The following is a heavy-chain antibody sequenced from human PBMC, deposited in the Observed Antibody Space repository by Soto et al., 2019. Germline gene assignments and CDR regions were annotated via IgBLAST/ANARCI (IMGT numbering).Heavy chain of an antibody. V-gene: IGHV3-13*01. J-gene: IGHJ4*02. CDR3: ALGSRVPAARTDLDY. Sequence: EVQLVESGGGLVQPGGSLRLSCAASGFTFSSYDMHWVRQGTGKGLEWVSAIGTAGDTYYPGSVRGRFTISRENAKNSLYLLMNSLRAGDTAVYYCALGSRVPAARTDLDYWGQGRLVTGSS. D-gene: IGHD2-2*01. CDR2: IGTAGDT. CDR1: GFTFSSYD.